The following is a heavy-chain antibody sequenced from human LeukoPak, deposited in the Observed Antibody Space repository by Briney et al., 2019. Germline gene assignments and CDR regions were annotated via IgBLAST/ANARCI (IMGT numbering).Heavy chain of an antibody. J-gene: IGHJ4*02. D-gene: IGHD6-19*01. CDR1: GGTFSSYA. CDR3: ARDHLAVGYFDY. CDR2: INPSGGST. Sequence: ASVRVSCKASGGTFSSYAISWVRQAPGQGLEWMGIINPSGGSTSYAQKFQGRVTMTRDTSTSTVYMELSSLRSEDTAVYYCARDHLAVGYFDYWGQGTLVTVSS. V-gene: IGHV1-46*01.